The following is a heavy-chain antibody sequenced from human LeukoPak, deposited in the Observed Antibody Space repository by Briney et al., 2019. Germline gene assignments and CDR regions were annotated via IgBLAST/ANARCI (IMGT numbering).Heavy chain of an antibody. V-gene: IGHV5-51*01. CDR1: GYSFTSYW. CDR2: IYPGHSDT. Sequence: GESLKISCKGSGYSFTSYWIGWERQMPGKGLEWMGIIYPGHSDTRYSPSFQGQVTISADKSIRTAYLQWSSLKASDTAIYYCARHHDYGDYGCFDYWGQGTLVTVSS. J-gene: IGHJ4*02. D-gene: IGHD4-17*01. CDR3: ARHHDYGDYGCFDY.